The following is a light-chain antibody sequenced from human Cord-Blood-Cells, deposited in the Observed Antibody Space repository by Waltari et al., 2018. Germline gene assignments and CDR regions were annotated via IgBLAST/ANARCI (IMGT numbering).Light chain of an antibody. CDR1: RSDVGGYNF. V-gene: IGLV2-14*01. CDR2: DVS. Sequence: SSLTSPASRSGSPGPSITISCPGTRSDVGGYNFFPWYQQPPGKAPKLMIYDVSNRPSGVSNRFSGSKSGNTASLTISGLQAEDEADYYCSSYTSSSNVVFGGGTKLTVL. J-gene: IGLJ2*01. CDR3: SSYTSSSNVV.